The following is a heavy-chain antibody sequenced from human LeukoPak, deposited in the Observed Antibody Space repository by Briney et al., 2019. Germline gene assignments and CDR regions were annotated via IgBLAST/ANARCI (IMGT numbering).Heavy chain of an antibody. D-gene: IGHD3-10*01. CDR1: GFSFSKYW. V-gene: IGHV3-7*01. CDR3: ARSASITMVRGVRQPLDY. Sequence: PGGSLRLSCAASGFSFSKYWMSWVRQAPGKGLEWVANIKEDGSEKYYVDSVKGRFTISRDNAKNSLYLQMNSLRPEDTAVYYCARSASITMVRGVRQPLDYWGQGTLVTVSS. J-gene: IGHJ4*02. CDR2: IKEDGSEK.